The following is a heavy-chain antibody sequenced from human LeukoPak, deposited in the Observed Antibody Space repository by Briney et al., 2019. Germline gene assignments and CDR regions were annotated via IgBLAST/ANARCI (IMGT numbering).Heavy chain of an antibody. J-gene: IGHJ6*02. Sequence: GGSLRLSCVGSGFAFHNYAMHWVRRPPGKGLEWVSAINWDSDTKAYADSVKGRFTISRDRARNSLYLQMDSLRPEDTALYYCAKDTGGNGAYFYAMDVWGQGTSVTVSS. CDR2: INWDSDTK. CDR1: GFAFHNYA. V-gene: IGHV3-9*01. D-gene: IGHD4-23*01. CDR3: AKDTGGNGAYFYAMDV.